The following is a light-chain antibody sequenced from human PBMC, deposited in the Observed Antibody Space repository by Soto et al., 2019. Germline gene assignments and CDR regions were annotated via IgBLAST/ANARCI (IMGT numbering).Light chain of an antibody. CDR2: EVN. J-gene: IGLJ2*01. CDR3: SSYAGSNSLV. Sequence: QSVLTQPPSASGSPGQSVTISCTGASSDVGGYNYVSWYQQHPGKAPKLMIYEVNKRPSGVTDRFSGSKSGNTASLTVSGLQAEEEAYYCCSSYAGSNSLVFGGGTQLTVL. CDR1: SSDVGGYNY. V-gene: IGLV2-8*01.